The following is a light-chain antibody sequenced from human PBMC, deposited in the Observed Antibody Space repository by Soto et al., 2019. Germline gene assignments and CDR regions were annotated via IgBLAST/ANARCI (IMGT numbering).Light chain of an antibody. J-gene: IGLJ1*01. CDR3: SSYTSSSTSYV. CDR2: DVS. Sequence: SVLAPPSSLSGSPGQSITISRPRTNNDVGGYNYVSWYQQHPGKAPKLMIYDVSNRPSGVSNRFSGSKSGNTASLTISGLQAEDEADYYCSSYTSSSTSYVFGTGTKVTVL. V-gene: IGLV2-14*01. CDR1: NNDVGGYNY.